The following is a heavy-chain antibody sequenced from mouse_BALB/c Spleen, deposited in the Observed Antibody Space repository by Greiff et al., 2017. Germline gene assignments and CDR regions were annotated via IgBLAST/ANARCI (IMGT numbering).Heavy chain of an antibody. Sequence: EVQLVESGGGLVQPGGSLRLSCATSGFTFTDYYMSWVRQPPGKALEWLGFIRNKANGYTTEYSASVKGRFTISRDNSQSILYLQMNTLRAEDSATYYCARDTATRGMDYWGQGTSVTVSS. CDR1: GFTFTDYY. CDR2: IRNKANGYTT. V-gene: IGHV7-3*02. J-gene: IGHJ4*01. CDR3: ARDTATRGMDY. D-gene: IGHD1-2*01.